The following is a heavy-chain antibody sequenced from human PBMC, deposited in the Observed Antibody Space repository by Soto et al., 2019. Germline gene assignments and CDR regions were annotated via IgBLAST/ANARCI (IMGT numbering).Heavy chain of an antibody. D-gene: IGHD3-22*01. CDR2: ISSSSSTI. CDR3: ARDLPYYYDSSGYYYYFDY. V-gene: IGHV3-48*02. CDR1: GCTCSSYS. Sequence: EVQLVESGGGLVQPGGSLRLSCAASGCTCSSYSMNWVRQAPGKGLEWVSYISSSSSTIYYADSVKGRFTISRDNAKNSLYLQMNSLRDEDTAVYYCARDLPYYYDSSGYYYYFDYWGQGTLVPVSS. J-gene: IGHJ4*02.